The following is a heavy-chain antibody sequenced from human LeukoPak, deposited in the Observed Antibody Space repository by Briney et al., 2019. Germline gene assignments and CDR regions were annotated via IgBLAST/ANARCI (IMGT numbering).Heavy chain of an antibody. CDR3: ARVIGFGELSLGY. V-gene: IGHV1-2*02. Sequence: GASVRVSCKASGYTFTGYYIHCVRQAPGQGLEWMGWINPKSGGTNYAQKFQGRVTMTRDTSINTAYMELTSLRSDDTAVYYCARVIGFGELSLGYWGQGTQVTVSS. D-gene: IGHD3-10*01. CDR2: INPKSGGT. CDR1: GYTFTGYY. J-gene: IGHJ4*02.